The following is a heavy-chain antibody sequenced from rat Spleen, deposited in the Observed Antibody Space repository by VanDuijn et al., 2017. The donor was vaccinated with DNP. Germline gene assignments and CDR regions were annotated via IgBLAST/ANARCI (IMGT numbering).Heavy chain of an antibody. CDR2: ISPSGGST. Sequence: EVQLVESGGGLVQPGGSMRLSCPASGFTFSNFPMAWVRQAPMKGLEWVASISPSGGSTYYRDSVKGRFSISRDNAKSTLYLQMDSLRSEDTATYYCATLPGYTSYFDVWGQGTLVTVSS. J-gene: IGHJ3*01. D-gene: IGHD1-4*01. CDR3: ATLPGYTSYFDV. V-gene: IGHV5-46*01. CDR1: GFTFSNFP.